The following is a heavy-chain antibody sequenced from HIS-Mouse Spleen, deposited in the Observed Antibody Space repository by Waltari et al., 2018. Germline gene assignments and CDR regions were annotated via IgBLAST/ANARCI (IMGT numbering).Heavy chain of an antibody. V-gene: IGHV4-34*01. J-gene: IGHJ4*02. Sequence: QVQLQQWGAGLLKPSETLSLTCAVYGGSFSGYYWSWIRQPPGKGLEWIGESNHSGRTNDNPSLKGRVTISVDTSKNQFSLKLSSVTAADTAVYYCARVNSSFDYWGQGTLVTVSS. CDR2: SNHSGRT. D-gene: IGHD6-13*01. CDR3: ARVNSSFDY. CDR1: GGSFSGYY.